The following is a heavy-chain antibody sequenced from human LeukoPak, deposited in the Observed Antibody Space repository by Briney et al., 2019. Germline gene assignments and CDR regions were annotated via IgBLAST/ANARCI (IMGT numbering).Heavy chain of an antibody. V-gene: IGHV3-15*01. D-gene: IGHD3-10*01. J-gene: IGHJ6*01. CDR3: ASHGCAIVREITVGDYYARHV. CDR1: TLFFGKAS. Sequence: RGSLCLACLLSTLFFGKASTTCVGQAPGEGLEWVGRIISKVVGATTDYAEIVKGRFTISRDDSTNTMYRQMDSLTTEDTAVYSSASHGCAIVREITVGDYYARHVRGERTTVTVSS. CDR2: IISKVVGATT.